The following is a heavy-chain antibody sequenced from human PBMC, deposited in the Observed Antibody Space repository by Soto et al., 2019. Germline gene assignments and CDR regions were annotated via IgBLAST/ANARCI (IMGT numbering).Heavy chain of an antibody. D-gene: IGHD3-22*01. J-gene: IGHJ4*02. CDR1: GFSFSSYA. CDR3: AKILYYDSSGYYPGPFDY. CDR2: ISGSGGST. Sequence: LGGSLRLSCAASGFSFSSYAMSWVRQASGKGLEWVSAISGSGGSTYYADSVKGRFTISRDNSKNTLYLQMNSLRAEDTAVYYCAKILYYDSSGYYPGPFDYWAQGTLVTVSS. V-gene: IGHV3-23*01.